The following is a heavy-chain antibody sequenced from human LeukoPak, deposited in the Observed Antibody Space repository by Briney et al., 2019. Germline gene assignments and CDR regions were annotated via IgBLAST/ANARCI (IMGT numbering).Heavy chain of an antibody. V-gene: IGHV3-53*01. CDR3: ARDVYSSGWHGGFDL. Sequence: GGSLRLSCAASGLTVRTTYMSWVRQTPGKGLEWVSVIYSEGSTYYADSVKGRFTMSKDNSKSTVYLQMNSLRVEDTAVYYCARDVYSSGWHGGFDLWGQGTLVTVSS. CDR1: GLTVRTTY. D-gene: IGHD6-19*01. J-gene: IGHJ4*02. CDR2: IYSEGST.